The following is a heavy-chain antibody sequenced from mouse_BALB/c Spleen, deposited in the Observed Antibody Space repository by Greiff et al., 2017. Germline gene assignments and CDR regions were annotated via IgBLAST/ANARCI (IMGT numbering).Heavy chain of an antibody. V-gene: IGHV5-17*02. CDR3: ARRGGNYVYYAMDY. CDR2: ISSGSSTI. CDR1: GFTFSSFG. D-gene: IGHD2-1*01. Sequence: DVMLVESGGGLVQPGGSRKLSCAASGFTFSSFGMHWVRQAPEKGLEWVAYISSGSSTIYYADTVKGRFTISRDNPKNTLFLQMTSLRSEDTAMYYCARRGGNYVYYAMDYWGQGTSVTVSS. J-gene: IGHJ4*01.